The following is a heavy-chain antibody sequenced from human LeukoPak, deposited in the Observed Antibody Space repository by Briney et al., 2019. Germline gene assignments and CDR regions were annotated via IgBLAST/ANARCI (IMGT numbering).Heavy chain of an antibody. Sequence: ASVKVSCKVSGNTLTEFSIHWVRQAPGKGLEWMGWISAYNGNTNYAQKLQGRVTMTTDTSTSTAYMELRSLRSDDTAVYYCARGGYSGYEDWGQGTLVTVSS. V-gene: IGHV1-18*01. J-gene: IGHJ4*02. D-gene: IGHD5-12*01. CDR1: GNTLTEFS. CDR2: ISAYNGNT. CDR3: ARGGYSGYED.